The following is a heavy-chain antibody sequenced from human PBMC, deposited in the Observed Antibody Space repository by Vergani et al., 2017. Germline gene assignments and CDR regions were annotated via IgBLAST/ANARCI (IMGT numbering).Heavy chain of an antibody. CDR3: ARRITGPLGNYYYYYMDV. CDR2: ISGSGGST. V-gene: IGHV3-23*01. CDR1: GFTFSSYA. J-gene: IGHJ6*03. Sequence: EVQLLESGGGLVQPGRSLRLSCAASGFTFSSYAMSWVRQAPGKGLEWVSAISGSGGSTYYADSVKGRFTISRDNSKNTLYLQMNSLRAEDTAVYYCARRITGPLGNYYYYYMDVWGKGTTVTVSS. D-gene: IGHD1-20*01.